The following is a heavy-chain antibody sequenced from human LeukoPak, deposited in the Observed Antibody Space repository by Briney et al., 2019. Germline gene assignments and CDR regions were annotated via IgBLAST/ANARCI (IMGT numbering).Heavy chain of an antibody. Sequence: ASVKVSCKASGYTFTGYYMHWVRQAPGQGLEWMGWINPNSGGTNYAQKFQGRVTMTRDTSISTAYMELSRLRSDDTAVYYCARDGHGGATPRPSPYNWFDPWGQGTLVTVSS. J-gene: IGHJ5*02. CDR1: GYTFTGYY. CDR2: INPNSGGT. D-gene: IGHD1-26*01. CDR3: ARDGHGGATPRPSPYNWFDP. V-gene: IGHV1-2*02.